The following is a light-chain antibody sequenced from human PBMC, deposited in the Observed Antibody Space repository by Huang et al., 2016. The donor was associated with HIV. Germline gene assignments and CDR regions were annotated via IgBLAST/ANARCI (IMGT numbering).Light chain of an antibody. J-gene: IGKJ2*01. CDR2: GSS. V-gene: IGKV3-20*01. CDR1: ETVTSGY. CDR3: QQYGGSPRT. Sequence: EIVLTKSPGTLSLSPGESAPLSCRASETVTSGYLAWDQQKPGQAPRLLIFGSSTRATGIPDRFTGSGSGTDFTLTITRLEREDFAMYYCQQYGGSPRTFGQGTKLELK.